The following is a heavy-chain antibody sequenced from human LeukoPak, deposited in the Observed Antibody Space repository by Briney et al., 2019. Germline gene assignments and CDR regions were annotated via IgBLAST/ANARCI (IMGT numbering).Heavy chain of an antibody. CDR1: GGSISSGGYY. J-gene: IGHJ4*02. CDR3: ASGINSGSPGTFDY. D-gene: IGHD1-26*01. V-gene: IGHV4-30-2*01. Sequence: SETLSLTCTVSGGSISSGGYYWSWIRQPPGRGLEWIGYIYHSGSTYYNPSLKSRVTISVDRSKNQFSLKLSSVTAADTAVYYCASGINSGSPGTFDYWGQGTLVTVSS. CDR2: IYHSGST.